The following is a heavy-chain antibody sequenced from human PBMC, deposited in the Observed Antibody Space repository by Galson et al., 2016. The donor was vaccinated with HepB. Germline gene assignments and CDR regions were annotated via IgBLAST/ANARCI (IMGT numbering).Heavy chain of an antibody. Sequence: SVKVSCKASGGTFTNYAITWVRQAPGHGLEWMGGIIPLFGTADYAQNFQGRLTITADKSTSTAYMDLSSLRSEDSAVYYCARVRNQPIVTLAAGPWAGLAYSGMDVWGQGTTVIVSS. CDR2: IIPLFGTA. J-gene: IGHJ6*02. D-gene: IGHD5-18*01. CDR3: ARVRNQPIVTLAAGPWAGLAYSGMDV. CDR1: GGTFTNYA. V-gene: IGHV1-69*06.